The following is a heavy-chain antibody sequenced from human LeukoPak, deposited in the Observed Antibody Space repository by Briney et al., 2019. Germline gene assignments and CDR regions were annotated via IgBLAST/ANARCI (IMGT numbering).Heavy chain of an antibody. V-gene: IGHV3-48*03. Sequence: PGGSLRLSCAAAGLTFSSYEMYWVRQAPGKGLEWVSYISGSGETIYYADSVKGRFTISGDNANKSLYLHMGSLRVEDTAIYYCIPPAAGLRRTISTEYFQHWGQGALVTVSS. CDR2: ISGSGETI. D-gene: IGHD6-13*01. CDR1: GLTFSSYE. J-gene: IGHJ1*01. CDR3: IPPAAGLRRTISTEYFQH.